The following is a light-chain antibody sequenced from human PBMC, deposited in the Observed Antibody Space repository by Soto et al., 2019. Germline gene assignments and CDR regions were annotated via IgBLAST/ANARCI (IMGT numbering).Light chain of an antibody. CDR1: QSFLYNSNNRNY. V-gene: IGKV4-1*01. CDR2: WAS. CDR3: QQYLITPPT. J-gene: IGKJ1*01. Sequence: DIVMSQSPDSLAVSLGERATIDCKSSQSFLYNSNNRNYLAWYQQKPGQPPKLLIHWASTRESGVPDRFSGSGSGTDFTLTISSLQAEDVAPYYCQQYLITPPTFGQGTKVEIK.